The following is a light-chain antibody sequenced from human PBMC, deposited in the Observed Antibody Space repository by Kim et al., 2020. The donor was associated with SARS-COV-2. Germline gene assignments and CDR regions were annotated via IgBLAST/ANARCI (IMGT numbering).Light chain of an antibody. CDR1: SGYSNYK. V-gene: IGLV9-49*01. CDR3: GADHGSGSNLRV. CDR2: VGTGGIVG. J-gene: IGLJ1*01. Sequence: QPVLTQPHSASASLGASVTLTCTLSSGYSNYKVDWYQQRPGKGPRFVMRVGTGGIVGSKGDGIPDRFSVLGSGLNRYLTIKNIQEEDESDYHCGADHGSGSNLRVFGTGTKVTVL.